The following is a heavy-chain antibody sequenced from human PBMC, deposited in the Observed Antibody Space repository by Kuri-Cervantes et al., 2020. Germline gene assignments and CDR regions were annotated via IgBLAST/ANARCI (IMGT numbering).Heavy chain of an antibody. CDR3: ARDPVGGIPDYFDY. V-gene: IGHV3-53*01. J-gene: IGHJ4*02. Sequence: GGSLRLSCVASGFTVSSNYMSWVRQGPGKGLEWVSVIYSGGSTYYADSVKGRFTISRDNPTNRLFLQMNRLRDEDTAVYYCARDPVGGIPDYFDYWGPGTQVTVSS. CDR1: GFTVSSNY. CDR2: IYSGGST. D-gene: IGHD1-26*01.